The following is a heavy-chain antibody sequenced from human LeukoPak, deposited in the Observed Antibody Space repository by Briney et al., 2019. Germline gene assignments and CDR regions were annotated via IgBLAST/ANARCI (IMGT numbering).Heavy chain of an antibody. CDR2: IYYSGST. V-gene: IGHV4-39*01. CDR3: ARRYYYDSSGYYQGYYFDY. Sequence: PSETLSPTCTVSGCTISSSSYYWGWIRQPPGKGLEWIGSIYYSGSTYYNPSRKSRVTISVDRPKNQFSLKLSSVTAADTAVYYCARRYYYDSSGYYQGYYFDYWGQGTLVTVSS. D-gene: IGHD3-22*01. CDR1: GCTISSSSYY. J-gene: IGHJ4*02.